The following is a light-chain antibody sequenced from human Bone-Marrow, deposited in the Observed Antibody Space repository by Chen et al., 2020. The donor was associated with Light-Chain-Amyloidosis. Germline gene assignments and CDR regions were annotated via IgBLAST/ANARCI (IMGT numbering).Light chain of an antibody. V-gene: IGKV3-20*01. CDR3: QQYGTSPLT. CDR1: QTNSSHY. Sequence: EIVLTLSPGTLTLSPGEGANLYCRASQTNSSHYLTWYQQNFGQAPRLLIYGSSSRATGIPDRFTGSGSGTDFTLTINRLEPEDFAMYYCQQYGTSPLTFGGGTKVEIK. J-gene: IGKJ4*01. CDR2: GSS.